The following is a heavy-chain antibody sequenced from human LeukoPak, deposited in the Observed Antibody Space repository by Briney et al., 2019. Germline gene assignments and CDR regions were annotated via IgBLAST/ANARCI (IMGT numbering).Heavy chain of an antibody. CDR1: GYTFTGYY. D-gene: IGHD5-18*01. J-gene: IGHJ4*02. CDR3: ARVPPYRYSYGPFDY. V-gene: IGHV1-2*06. Sequence: ASVKVSCKVSGYTFTGYYMHWVRQAPGQGLEWMGRINPNSGGTNYAQKFQGRVTMTRETSISTAYMELSRLRSDDTAVYYCARVPPYRYSYGPFDYWGQGTLVTDSS. CDR2: INPNSGGT.